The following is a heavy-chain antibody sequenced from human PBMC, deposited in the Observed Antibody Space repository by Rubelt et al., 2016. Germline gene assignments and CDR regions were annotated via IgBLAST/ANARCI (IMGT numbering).Heavy chain of an antibody. J-gene: IGHJ6*02. CDR2: IYYSGST. Sequence: QLQLQESGPGLVKPSETLSLTCTVSGGSISSSSYYWGWIRQPPGKGLEWIGSIYYSGSTYYNPSLKSRVTISVETSKNQFSLKLSSVTAADTAVYYCARQRGIGGRALNYYYGMDVWGQGTTVTVSS. CDR3: ARQRGIGGRALNYYYGMDV. CDR1: GGSISSSSYY. D-gene: IGHD6-13*01. V-gene: IGHV4-39*01.